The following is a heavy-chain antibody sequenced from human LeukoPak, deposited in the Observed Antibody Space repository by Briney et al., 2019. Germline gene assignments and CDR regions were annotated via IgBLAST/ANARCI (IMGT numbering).Heavy chain of an antibody. D-gene: IGHD2-15*01. V-gene: IGHV4-34*01. CDR3: AGGTCSGSSCQFFYYYYYYMDV. CDR1: GGSFSGYY. CDR2: INHSGST. J-gene: IGHJ6*03. Sequence: PSETLSLTCAVYGGSFSGYYWSWIRQPPGKGLEWLGEINHSGSTNYNPSLQSRVTISVDTSKNQFSLKLTSVTAADTAVYYCAGGTCSGSSCQFFYYYYYYMDVWGKGTAVTVSS.